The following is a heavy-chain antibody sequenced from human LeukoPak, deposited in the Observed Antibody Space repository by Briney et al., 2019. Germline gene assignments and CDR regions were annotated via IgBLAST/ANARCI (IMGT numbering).Heavy chain of an antibody. CDR2: INPSGGST. CDR1: GYTFTSYY. V-gene: IGHV1-46*01. Sequence: GASVKVSCKASGYTFTSYYMHWVRQAPGQGLEWMGTINPSGGSTSYAQKFQGRVTMTRDTSTSTVYMELSSLRSEDTAVYYCAREPQYTSLYQLLYPYYYYGMDVWGQGTTVTVSS. D-gene: IGHD2-2*02. J-gene: IGHJ6*02. CDR3: AREPQYTSLYQLLYPYYYYGMDV.